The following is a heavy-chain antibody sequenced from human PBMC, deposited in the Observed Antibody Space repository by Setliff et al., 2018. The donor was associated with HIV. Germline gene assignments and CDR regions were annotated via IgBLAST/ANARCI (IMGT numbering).Heavy chain of an antibody. V-gene: IGHV3-23*01. CDR2: ISGSAGST. D-gene: IGHD3-22*01. J-gene: IGHJ4*02. CDR1: GFTFSSYA. CDR3: AKAARDYYDSSGYYIGIDY. Sequence: PGGSLSLYCAAAGFTFSSYAMSWVRQAPGKGLDWVSAISGSAGSTYYADSVKGRFTISRDNSKSTLYLQMNSLRAEDTAVYYCAKAARDYYDSSGYYIGIDYWGRGTLVTAPQ.